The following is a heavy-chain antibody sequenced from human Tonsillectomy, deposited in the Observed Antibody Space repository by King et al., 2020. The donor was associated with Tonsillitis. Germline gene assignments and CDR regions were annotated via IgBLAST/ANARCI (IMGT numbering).Heavy chain of an antibody. V-gene: IGHV4-59*08. CDR3: ARHTEYCTNGVCYTYFHY. D-gene: IGHD2-8*01. Sequence: QLQESGPGLVKPSETLSLTCTVSGGSISIYYWSWIRQHPGKGLWWVGCIYSSGSTNDNVSLKRRGTILVDTSKNQFSLKLRSVTAADTAVYYCARHTEYCTNGVCYTYFHYWGQGTLVTVSS. CDR2: IYSSGST. J-gene: IGHJ1*01. CDR1: GGSISIYY.